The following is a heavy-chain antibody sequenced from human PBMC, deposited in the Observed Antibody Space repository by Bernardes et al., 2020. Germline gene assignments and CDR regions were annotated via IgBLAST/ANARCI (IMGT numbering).Heavy chain of an antibody. D-gene: IGHD1-26*01. CDR1: GGSISSSSYY. Sequence: SETLSLTCTVSGGSISSSSYYWGWIRQPPGKGLEWIGRIYYSGSTYYNPSLKSRVTISVDTSKNQFSLKLSSVTAADTAVYYCASSWKLLPNFHYWGHGTLVASSS. CDR2: IYYSGST. CDR3: ASSWKLLPNFHY. J-gene: IGHJ4*01. V-gene: IGHV4-39*01.